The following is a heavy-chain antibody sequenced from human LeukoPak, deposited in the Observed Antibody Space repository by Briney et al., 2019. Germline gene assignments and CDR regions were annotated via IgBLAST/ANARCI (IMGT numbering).Heavy chain of an antibody. CDR3: ARYPASYYDFWKGWFDP. CDR2: IYSSGST. CDR1: GGSISSYY. J-gene: IGHJ5*02. V-gene: IGHV4-59*08. Sequence: PSETLSLTCSVSGGSISSYYWSWIRQAPGKGLEWIGYIYSSGSTNYNPSLKSRVTISVDTSKNQFSLKLSSVTAADTAVYYCARYPASYYDFWKGWFDPWGQGTLVTVSS. D-gene: IGHD3-3*01.